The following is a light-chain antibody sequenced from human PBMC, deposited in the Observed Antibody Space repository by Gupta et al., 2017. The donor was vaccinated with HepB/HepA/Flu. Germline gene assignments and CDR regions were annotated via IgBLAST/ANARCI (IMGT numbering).Light chain of an antibody. J-gene: IGLJ1*01. CDR3: KNWVLGIGYA. CDR1: SGHSSYA. CDR2: VNSDGSH. V-gene: IGLV4-69*01. Sequence: QLVLTQSPSASASLGASVKLTCTLSSGHSSYAIAWHQQEPEKGPSSLMKVNSDGSHTKGDGIPDRVSGSRSGAARSINXAXLQPEDXSYYYSKNWVLGIGYAFGTGTKVTVL.